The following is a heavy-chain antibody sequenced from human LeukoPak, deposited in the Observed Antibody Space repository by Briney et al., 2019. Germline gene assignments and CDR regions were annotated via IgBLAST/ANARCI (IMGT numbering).Heavy chain of an antibody. CDR1: GTRFTNYW. J-gene: IGHJ4*02. CDR2: IYPGDSDT. V-gene: IGHV5-51*01. D-gene: IGHD5-18*01. Sequence: GESLKIYCKGSGTRFTNYWIGWVRQMPGKGLEWMGIIYPGDSDTKYSPSFQGQVTISADKSISTAYLQWSSLKASDTAMYGCARRGAYTYGFDYWGQGTLVIVSS. CDR3: ARRGAYTYGFDY.